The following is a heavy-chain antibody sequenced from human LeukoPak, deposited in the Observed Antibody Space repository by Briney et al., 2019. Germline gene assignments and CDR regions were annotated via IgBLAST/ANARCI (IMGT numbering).Heavy chain of an antibody. J-gene: IGHJ4*02. V-gene: IGHV3-48*01. CDR3: ARDRGSSRVYYFDY. CDR1: GFTFSNFS. Sequence: PGGSLRLSCAASGFTFSNFSMNWVRQAPGKGLEGVSYISTGSSTIYYADSVKGRFTISRDNAKNSLYLQMNSLRAEDTAVYYCARDRGSSRVYYFDYWGQGTLITVSS. D-gene: IGHD6-6*01. CDR2: ISTGSSTI.